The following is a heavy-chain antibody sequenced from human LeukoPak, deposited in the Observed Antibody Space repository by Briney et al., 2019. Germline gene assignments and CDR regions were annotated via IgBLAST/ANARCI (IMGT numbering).Heavy chain of an antibody. D-gene: IGHD6-13*01. CDR1: GGSFSGYY. J-gene: IGHJ5*02. CDR2: INHSGST. Sequence: SETLSLTCAVYGGSFSGYYWSWIRQPPGKGLEWIGEINHSGSTNYNPSLKSRVTISVDTSKNQFSLKLSSVTAADTAVHYCARARYSSSWYSRGWFDPWGQGTLVTVSS. CDR3: ARARYSSSWYSRGWFDP. V-gene: IGHV4-34*01.